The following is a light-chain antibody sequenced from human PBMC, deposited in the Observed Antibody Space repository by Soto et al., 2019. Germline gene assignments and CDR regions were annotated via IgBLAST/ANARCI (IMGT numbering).Light chain of an antibody. Sequence: GLTLSAGTLSLSTWERATLSCLASQSVSSSYLAWYQQKRGQAPKLLIYDASSRATGIPDRFSGRGSGTDFTLTISRLEPEDFAVYYCQQYGNSPQTFGQVTIVDIK. V-gene: IGKV3-20*01. CDR1: QSVSSSY. CDR2: DAS. CDR3: QQYGNSPQT. J-gene: IGKJ1*01.